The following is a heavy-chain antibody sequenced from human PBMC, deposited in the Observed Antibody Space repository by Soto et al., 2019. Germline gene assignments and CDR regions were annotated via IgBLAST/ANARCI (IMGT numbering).Heavy chain of an antibody. CDR2: IKSKTDGGTT. V-gene: IGHV3-15*01. CDR1: GFTFSNAW. J-gene: IGHJ4*02. Sequence: GGSLRLSCAASGFTFSNAWMSWVRQAPGKGLEWVGRIKSKTDGGTTDYAAPVKGRFTISRDDSKNTLYLQMNSLKTEDTAVYYSTTPMDDSSGYHVDYWGQGTLVTVYS. CDR3: TTPMDDSSGYHVDY. D-gene: IGHD3-22*01.